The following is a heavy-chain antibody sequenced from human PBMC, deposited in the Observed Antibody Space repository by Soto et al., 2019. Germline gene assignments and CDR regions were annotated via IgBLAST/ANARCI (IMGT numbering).Heavy chain of an antibody. V-gene: IGHV3-48*02. CDR3: HSSSWSSYGMDV. Sequence: GGSLRLSCAASGFTFSSYSMNWVRQAPGKGLEWVSYISSSSSTIYYADSVKGRFTISRDNAKNSLYLQMNSLRDEDTAVYYCHSSSWSSYGMDVWGQGTTVTVSS. CDR2: ISSSSSTI. CDR1: GFTFSSYS. J-gene: IGHJ6*02. D-gene: IGHD6-13*01.